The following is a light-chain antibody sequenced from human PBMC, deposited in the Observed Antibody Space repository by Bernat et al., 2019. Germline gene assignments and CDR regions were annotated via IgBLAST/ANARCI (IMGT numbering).Light chain of an antibody. J-gene: IGKJ1*01. V-gene: IGKV2-28*01. CDR1: QSPLHSNGYNY. CDR3: MQALQTPRT. CDR2: LGS. Sequence: DIVMTQSPLSLPVTPGAPASISCRSSQSPLHSNGYNYLDWYLQKPGQSPQLLIYLGSNRASGVPDRFSGSGSGTDFTLKISRVEAEDVGVYYCMQALQTPRTFGQGTKVKSK.